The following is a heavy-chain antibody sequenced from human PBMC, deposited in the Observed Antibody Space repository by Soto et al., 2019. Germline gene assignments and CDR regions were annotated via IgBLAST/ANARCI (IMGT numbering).Heavy chain of an antibody. CDR3: ARDSYSSGWALDYYGMDV. V-gene: IGHV4-59*01. J-gene: IGHJ6*02. Sequence: PSETLSLTCTVSGGSISSYYWSWIRQPPGKGLEWIGYIYYSGSTNYNPSLKSRVTISVDTSKNQFSLKLSSVTAADTAVYYCARDSYSSGWALDYYGMDVWGQGTTVTVSS. D-gene: IGHD6-19*01. CDR2: IYYSGST. CDR1: GGSISSYY.